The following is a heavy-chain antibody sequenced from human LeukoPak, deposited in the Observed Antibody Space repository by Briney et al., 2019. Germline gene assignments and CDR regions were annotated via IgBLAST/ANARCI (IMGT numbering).Heavy chain of an antibody. CDR3: AFLWFGGLYYMDV. CDR1: GYTFTGYY. V-gene: IGHV1-2*02. CDR2: INPNSGGT. Sequence: ASVKVSCKASGYTFTGYYMHWVRQAPGQGLEWMGWINPNSGGTNYAQKFQGRVTMTRDTSISTAYMDLSRLRSDDTAVYYCAFLWFGGLYYMDVWGKGTTVTISS. D-gene: IGHD3-10*01. J-gene: IGHJ6*03.